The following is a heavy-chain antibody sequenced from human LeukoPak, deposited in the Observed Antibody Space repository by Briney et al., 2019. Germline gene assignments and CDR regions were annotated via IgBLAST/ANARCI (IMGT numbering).Heavy chain of an antibody. CDR2: ISHSGNT. D-gene: IGHD6-19*01. CDR1: GGAFSLNF. CDR3: GSTIWYIIAWFHWYSDV. V-gene: IGHV4-34*01. J-gene: IGHJ2*01. Sequence: SETLSLTCGVYGGAFSLNFWRWIGQPPGEGLEWIGEISHSGNTNYNPSLKSRVSISVDTSKNQFTLKLGAVTAPDTAVYYFGSTIWYIIAWFHWYSDVWGRGTLVTVSS.